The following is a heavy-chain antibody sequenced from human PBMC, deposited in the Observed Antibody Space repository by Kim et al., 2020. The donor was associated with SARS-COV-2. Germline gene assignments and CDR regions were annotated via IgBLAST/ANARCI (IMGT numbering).Heavy chain of an antibody. CDR3: ARAFGAAAGTVVDY. Sequence: SETLSLTCAVYGGSFSGYYWSWIRQPPGKGLEWIGEINHSGSTNYNPSLKSRVTISVDTSKNQFSLKLSSVTAADTAVYYCARAFGAAAGTVVDYWGQGTLVTVSS. D-gene: IGHD6-13*01. V-gene: IGHV4-34*01. CDR2: INHSGST. J-gene: IGHJ4*02. CDR1: GGSFSGYY.